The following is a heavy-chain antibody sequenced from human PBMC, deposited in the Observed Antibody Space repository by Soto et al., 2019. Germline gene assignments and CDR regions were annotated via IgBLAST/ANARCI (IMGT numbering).Heavy chain of an antibody. CDR3: AGWLSGSYHSFDY. V-gene: IGHV3-33*01. D-gene: IGHD1-26*01. Sequence: QVQLVESGGGVVQPGRSLRLSCAASGFAFSNYAMHWVRQAPGKGLEWVAVIWYDGSIKYYADSVKGRFTISRDNSKNTLYLQLNTVGAEATAVYYCAGWLSGSYHSFDYWGQGTLVTVSS. J-gene: IGHJ4*02. CDR1: GFAFSNYA. CDR2: IWYDGSIK.